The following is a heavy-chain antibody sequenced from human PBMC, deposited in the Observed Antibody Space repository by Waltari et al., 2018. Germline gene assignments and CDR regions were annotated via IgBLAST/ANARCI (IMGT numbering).Heavy chain of an antibody. Sequence: QVQLQESGPGLVKPSATLSLPCTVSGGSISSYYWSWIRQPAGKGLEWIGYIYYSVSTYYNPSLKSRVTISVDTSKNQFSLKLSSVTAADTAVYYCAREGGDYRYWFDPWGQGTLVTVSS. V-gene: IGHV4-59*06. J-gene: IGHJ5*02. D-gene: IGHD4-17*01. CDR3: AREGGDYRYWFDP. CDR2: IYYSVST. CDR1: GGSISSYY.